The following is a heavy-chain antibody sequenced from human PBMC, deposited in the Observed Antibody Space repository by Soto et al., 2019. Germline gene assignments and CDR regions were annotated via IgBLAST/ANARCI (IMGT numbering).Heavy chain of an antibody. Sequence: GGSLRLSCAASGFTFSSYWMSWVRQAPGKGLEWVANIKQDGSEKYYVDSVKGRFTISRDNAKNSLYLQMNSLRAEDTAVYYCARDRGSGWYYTRLDAFDIWGQGTMVTVSS. CDR3: ARDRGSGWYYTRLDAFDI. J-gene: IGHJ3*02. D-gene: IGHD6-19*01. V-gene: IGHV3-7*01. CDR2: IKQDGSEK. CDR1: GFTFSSYW.